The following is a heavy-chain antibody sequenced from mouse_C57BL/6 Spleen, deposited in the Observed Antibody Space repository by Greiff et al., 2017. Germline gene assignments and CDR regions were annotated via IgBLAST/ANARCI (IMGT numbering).Heavy chain of an antibody. CDR2: INPGSGGT. CDR3: AICGNGSSYAMDY. D-gene: IGHD1-1*01. CDR1: GYAFTNYL. Sequence: VQLQQSGAELVRPGTSVKVSCKASGYAFTNYLIEWVKQRPGQGLEWIGVINPGSGGTNYNEKFKGKATLTADKSSSTAYMQLSSLTSEDSAVYFCAICGNGSSYAMDYWGQGTSVTVSS. J-gene: IGHJ4*01. V-gene: IGHV1-54*01.